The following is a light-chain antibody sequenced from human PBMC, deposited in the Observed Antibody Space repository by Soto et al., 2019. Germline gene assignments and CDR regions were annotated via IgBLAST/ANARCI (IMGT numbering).Light chain of an antibody. V-gene: IGLV2-8*01. CDR1: SSDVGGYNY. J-gene: IGLJ1*01. Sequence: QSVLTQPPSASLSPGQSVTISCTGTSSDVGGYNYVSWYQQHPGKAPKLMIYEVSKRPSGVPDRFSGSKSGNTASLTVSGLQPEDEADYYCSSYAGSNKSVFGTGTKVTV. CDR2: EVS. CDR3: SSYAGSNKSV.